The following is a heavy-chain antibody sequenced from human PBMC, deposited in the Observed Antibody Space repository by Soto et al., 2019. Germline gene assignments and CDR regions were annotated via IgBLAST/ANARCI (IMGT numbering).Heavy chain of an antibody. CDR1: DFSFTIHG. CDR2: IXXYXGXX. D-gene: IGHD2-2*01. Sequence: ASVKISSTAYDFSFTIHGVSLARQAPGQGLXWMXXIXXYXGXXXYXXXFQGRVTMTTDTSTSTAYMELRSLRSDDTAMYFCAIYHLELFRFDYWGQGTLVTVSS. V-gene: IGHV1-18*04. CDR3: AIYHLELFRFDY. J-gene: IGHJ4*02.